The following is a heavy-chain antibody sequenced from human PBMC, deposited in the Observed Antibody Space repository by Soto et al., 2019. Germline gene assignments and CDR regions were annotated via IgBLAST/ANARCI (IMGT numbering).Heavy chain of an antibody. Sequence: SETLSLTCTVSGGSVSSTSYYWTWIRQPPGKGLEWIVYIHYSGSTTYPPSLRSRVAMSGDTSKNHCSLKLSPVTAADTAVYYCARAWEHLSFDYWGQGALGTVSS. CDR1: GGSVSSTSYY. J-gene: IGHJ4*02. D-gene: IGHD1-26*01. CDR2: IHYSGST. CDR3: ARAWEHLSFDY. V-gene: IGHV4-61*01.